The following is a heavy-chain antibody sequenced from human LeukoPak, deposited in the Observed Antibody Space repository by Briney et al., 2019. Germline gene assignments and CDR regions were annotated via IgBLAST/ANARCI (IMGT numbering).Heavy chain of an antibody. CDR2: INHSGST. CDR3: ARRRYCSSTNCYITAHNWFDP. J-gene: IGHJ5*02. CDR1: GGSFSGYY. D-gene: IGHD2-2*02. V-gene: IGHV4-34*01. Sequence: PSETLSLTCAVYGGSFSGYYWSWIRQPPGKGLEWIGEINHSGSTNYNPSLKSRVTISVDTSKNQFSLKLSSVTAADTAVYYCARRRYCSSTNCYITAHNWFDPWGQGTLVTVSS.